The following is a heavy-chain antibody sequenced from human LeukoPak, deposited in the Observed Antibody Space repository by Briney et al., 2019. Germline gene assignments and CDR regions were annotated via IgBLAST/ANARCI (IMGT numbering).Heavy chain of an antibody. CDR3: ARHGGRFFYDSSGQIFDY. V-gene: IGHV4-39*01. CDR2: IQYSGST. J-gene: IGHJ4*02. D-gene: IGHD3-22*01. CDR1: GGSISSSSYY. Sequence: SETLCLTCTVSGGSISSSSYYWGWIRQAPGKGLGWIGSIQYSGSTYYNPSLKSRVTISEDTSKRQFSLKLSSVTAADTAVYYCARHGGRFFYDSSGQIFDYWGQGTLVLGSS.